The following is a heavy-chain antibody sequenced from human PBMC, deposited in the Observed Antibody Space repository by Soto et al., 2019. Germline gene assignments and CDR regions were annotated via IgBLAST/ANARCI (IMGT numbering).Heavy chain of an antibody. CDR2: ISSGGTYT. Sequence: GGSLRLSCAASGFTFSNYAMTWVRQAPGKGLEWVSAISSGGTYTDYADSVKGRFTLSRDNSKNMVYLQMNSLRAEDTAVYHCAQAERFWVPFRWGQGTLVTVSS. V-gene: IGHV3-23*01. CDR1: GFTFSNYA. J-gene: IGHJ4*02. D-gene: IGHD6-19*01. CDR3: AQAERFWVPFR.